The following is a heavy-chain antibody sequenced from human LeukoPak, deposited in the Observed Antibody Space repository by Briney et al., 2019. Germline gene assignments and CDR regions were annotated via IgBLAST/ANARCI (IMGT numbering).Heavy chain of an antibody. CDR1: GFTFSSYG. V-gene: IGHV3-23*01. Sequence: GGSLRLSCAASGFTFSSYGMSWVRQAPGKGLEWVSAISGSGSSTYYADSVKGRFTISRDNSKNTLYLQMNSLRAEDTAVYYCAKDRAITMIVVVADAFDIWGQGTMVTVSS. J-gene: IGHJ3*02. CDR2: ISGSGSST. CDR3: AKDRAITMIVVVADAFDI. D-gene: IGHD3-22*01.